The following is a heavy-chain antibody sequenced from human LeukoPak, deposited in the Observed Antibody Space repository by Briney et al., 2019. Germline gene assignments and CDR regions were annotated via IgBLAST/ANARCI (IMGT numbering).Heavy chain of an antibody. J-gene: IGHJ6*03. V-gene: IGHV4-39*01. Sequence: SETLSLTCTVSGGSISSSSYYWGWIRQPPGKGLEWIGSIYYSGSTYYNPSLKSRVTISVDTSKNQFSLKLSSVTAADTAVYYCARNPSRGYYYYMDVWGKGTTVTVSS. D-gene: IGHD3-10*01. CDR1: GGSISSSSYY. CDR3: ARNPSRGYYYYMDV. CDR2: IYYSGST.